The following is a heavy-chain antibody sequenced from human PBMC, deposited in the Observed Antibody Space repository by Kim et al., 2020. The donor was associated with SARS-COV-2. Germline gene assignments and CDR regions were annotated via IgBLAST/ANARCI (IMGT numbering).Heavy chain of an antibody. D-gene: IGHD2-21*02. J-gene: IGHJ5*02. CDR1: GFTFSDYY. Sequence: GGSLRLSCAASGFTFSDYYMSWIRQAPGKGLEWVSYISSSGSTIYYADSVKGRFTISRDNAKNSLYLQMNSLRAEDTAVYYCARASDWGYDWFDPWGQGPLVTVSS. V-gene: IGHV3-11*01. CDR2: ISSSGSTI. CDR3: ARASDWGYDWFDP.